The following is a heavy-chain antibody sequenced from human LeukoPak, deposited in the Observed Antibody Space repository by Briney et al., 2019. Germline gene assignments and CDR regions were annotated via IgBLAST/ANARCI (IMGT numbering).Heavy chain of an antibody. Sequence: GASVKVSCKASGGTFSSHAISWVRQAPGQGLEWMGRIIPILGIANYAQKFQGRVTIIADKSTSTAYMELSSLRSEDTAVYYCAKGSAGTTPGLLDYWGQGTLVTVSS. CDR3: AKGSAGTTPGLLDY. CDR1: GGTFSSHA. J-gene: IGHJ4*02. V-gene: IGHV1-69*04. CDR2: IIPILGIA. D-gene: IGHD1-1*01.